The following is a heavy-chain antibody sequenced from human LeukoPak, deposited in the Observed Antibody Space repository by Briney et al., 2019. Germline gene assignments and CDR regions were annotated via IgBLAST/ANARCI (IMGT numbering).Heavy chain of an antibody. J-gene: IGHJ6*04. CDR1: GFTFSSYS. V-gene: IGHV3-21*01. CDR2: ISSSSSYI. CDR3: ARVHYGSGSYPRSAAYYYYYGMDV. Sequence: GGSLRLSCAASGFTFSSYSMNWVRQAPGKGLEWVSSISSSSSYIYYADSVKDRFTISRDNAKNSLYLQMNSLRAEDTAVYYCARVHYGSGSYPRSAAYYYYYGMDVWGKGTTVTVSS. D-gene: IGHD3-10*01.